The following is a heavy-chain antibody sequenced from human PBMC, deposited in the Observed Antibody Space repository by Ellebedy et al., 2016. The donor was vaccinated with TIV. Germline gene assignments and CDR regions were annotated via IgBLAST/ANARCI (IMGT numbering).Heavy chain of an antibody. CDR3: ARSGARAVTPDY. D-gene: IGHD2-21*02. CDR2: MSHDESNE. CDR1: GFTFSNSA. J-gene: IGHJ4*02. V-gene: IGHV3-30*01. Sequence: PWGSLRLSCAASGFTFSNSAMHWVRQASGKGLEWVAVMSHDESNEYYADSVKGRFTISRDNSKNTLYLEMHSLRTEDTAVYYCARSGARAVTPDYWGQGTLVTVSS.